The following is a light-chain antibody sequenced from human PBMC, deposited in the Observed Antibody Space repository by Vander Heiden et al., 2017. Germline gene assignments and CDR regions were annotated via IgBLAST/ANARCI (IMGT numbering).Light chain of an antibody. CDR2: DAT. Sequence: QMTQSPSTLSASVGERVTITCRASLDIRSDLGWYQQRPGKAPRLLIYDATRLQSGVPSRFSGRGSGTDFTLTISSLHSEDFATYYRQQDYNYPFTFGPGTKVEIK. CDR1: LDIRSD. CDR3: QQDYNYPFT. J-gene: IGKJ3*01. V-gene: IGKV1-6*02.